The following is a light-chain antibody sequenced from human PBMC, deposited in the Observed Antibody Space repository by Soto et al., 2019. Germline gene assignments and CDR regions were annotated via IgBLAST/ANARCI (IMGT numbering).Light chain of an antibody. CDR2: KAS. V-gene: IGKV1-5*03. J-gene: IGKJ1*01. CDR1: QSISSW. CDR3: QHHGT. Sequence: DIQVTQSPSTLSASVGDRVTITCRASQSISSWLAWYQQKPGKAPKLLIYKASSLESGVPSRFSGSGSGTEFTLTISSLQPDDFETYYCQHHGTFGQGTKVEIK.